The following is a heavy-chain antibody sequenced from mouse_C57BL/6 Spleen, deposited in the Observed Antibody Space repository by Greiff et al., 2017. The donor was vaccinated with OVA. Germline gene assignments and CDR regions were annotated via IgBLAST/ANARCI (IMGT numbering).Heavy chain of an antibody. Sequence: VQLQQPGAELVKPGASVKVSCKASGYTFTSYWMHWVKQRPGQGLEWIGRIHPSDSDTNYNQKFKGKATLTVDKSSSTAYMQLSSLTSEDSAVYYCAIEDGNYHYYAMDYWGQGTSGTVSS. J-gene: IGHJ4*01. CDR2: IHPSDSDT. V-gene: IGHV1-74*01. CDR3: AIEDGNYHYYAMDY. CDR1: GYTFTSYW. D-gene: IGHD2-1*01.